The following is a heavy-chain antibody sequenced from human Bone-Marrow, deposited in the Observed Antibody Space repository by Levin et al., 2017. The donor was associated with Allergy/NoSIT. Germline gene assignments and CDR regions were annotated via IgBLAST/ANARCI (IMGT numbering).Heavy chain of an antibody. Sequence: GGSLRLSCTASGFNFNTCDMNWVRQAPGKGLEWVSSISRHSNYIYYAESLKGRFTISRDNAKNSLYLQMNSLRPEDTAVYYCAGGSGFHSDGEFDYWGQGTLLIVSS. D-gene: IGHD3-10*01. CDR2: ISRHSNYI. CDR1: GFNFNTCD. V-gene: IGHV3-21*01. J-gene: IGHJ4*02. CDR3: AGGSGFHSDGEFDY.